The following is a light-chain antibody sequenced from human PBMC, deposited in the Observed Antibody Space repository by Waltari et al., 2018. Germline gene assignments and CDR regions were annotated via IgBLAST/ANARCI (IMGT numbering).Light chain of an antibody. V-gene: IGLV4-69*01. J-gene: IGLJ2*01. Sequence: QLVLTQPPSASASLGASVKLTCTLNSGHTRYAIAWHQQQPEKGPRFLMKLDSDGRHTKGDGIPDRCSGSSSGAERYLILSSLQSEDEAGYYCQSWDTGINVFGGGTKLTVL. CDR3: QSWDTGINV. CDR2: LDSDGRH. CDR1: SGHTRYA.